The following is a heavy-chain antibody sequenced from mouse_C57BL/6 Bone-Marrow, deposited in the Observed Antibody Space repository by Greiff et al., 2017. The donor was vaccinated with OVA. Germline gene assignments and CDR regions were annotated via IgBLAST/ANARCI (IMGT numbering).Heavy chain of an antibody. V-gene: IGHV2-2*01. CDR1: GFSLTSYG. D-gene: IGHD2-4*01. J-gene: IGHJ2*01. Sequence: VKLQESGPGLVQPSQSLSITCTVSGFSLTSYGVHWVRQSPGKGLEWLGVIWSGGSTDYNAAFISRLSISKDNSKSQVFFKMNSPQADDTAIYYCARAYYDYSFDYWGQGTTLTVSS. CDR2: IWSGGST. CDR3: ARAYYDYSFDY.